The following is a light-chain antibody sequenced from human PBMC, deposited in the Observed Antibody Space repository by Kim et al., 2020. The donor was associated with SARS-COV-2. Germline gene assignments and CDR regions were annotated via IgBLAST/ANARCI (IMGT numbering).Light chain of an antibody. CDR1: QSVSSY. V-gene: IGKV3-15*01. Sequence: ESPGERATLSCRASQSVSSYLAWYHQKPVQAPRLLIYGASTRATGIPARFSGSGSGTEFTLTISSLQSEDFAVYYCQQYNNWPIAFGQGTRLEIK. J-gene: IGKJ5*01. CDR2: GAS. CDR3: QQYNNWPIA.